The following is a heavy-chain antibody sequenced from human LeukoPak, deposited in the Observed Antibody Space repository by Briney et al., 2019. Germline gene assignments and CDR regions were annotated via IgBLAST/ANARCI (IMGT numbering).Heavy chain of an antibody. V-gene: IGHV1-2*06. J-gene: IGHJ4*02. CDR2: IHPSSGAT. CDR3: ARAAYGGNSDYFDY. D-gene: IGHD4-23*01. CDR1: GYTFIAYH. Sequence: ASVKVSCKASGYTFIAYHMHWVRQAPGQGLEWMGRIHPSSGATNYAQRFQGRVTLTRDTSINTAYMELSRLTSDDTAAYYCARAAYGGNSDYFDYWGQGTLVTVSS.